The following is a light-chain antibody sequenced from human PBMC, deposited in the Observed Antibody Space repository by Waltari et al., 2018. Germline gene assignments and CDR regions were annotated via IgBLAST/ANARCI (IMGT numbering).Light chain of an antibody. CDR1: QSVSSS. CDR3: LQRGNWPWT. V-gene: IGKV3-15*01. CDR2: GAS. J-gene: IGKJ1*01. Sequence: EIVMTQSPATLSLSSWERATLSCRASQSVSSSLAWYQQKPGQARRLLIYGASSRATIIPNRFSGSGSGTDFTLTISSLGPEDVAVYYCLQRGNWPWTFGQGTKVEI.